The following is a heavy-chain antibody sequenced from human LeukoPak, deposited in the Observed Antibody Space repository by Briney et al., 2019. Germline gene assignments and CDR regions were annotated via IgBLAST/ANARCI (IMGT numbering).Heavy chain of an antibody. D-gene: IGHD4-23*01. V-gene: IGHV3-21*01. CDR3: ARSHTVVTPYYFDY. CDR1: GFTFSNYN. CDR2: ISSGSSYI. Sequence: GGSLRLSCAASGFTFSNYNMNWVRQAPGKGLEWVSSISSGSSYIYYADSVKGRFTISRDNAKSSLYLQMNSLRAEDTAVYHCARSHTVVTPYYFDYWGQGTLVTVSS. J-gene: IGHJ4*02.